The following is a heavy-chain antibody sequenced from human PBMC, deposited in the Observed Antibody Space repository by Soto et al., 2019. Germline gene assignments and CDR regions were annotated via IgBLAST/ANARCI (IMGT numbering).Heavy chain of an antibody. CDR2: IYSGGST. CDR3: ARGPPMKLGYCSSTSCLDIDY. V-gene: IGHV3-66*01. D-gene: IGHD2-2*01. Sequence: GGSLRLSCAASGFTVSSNYMNWVRQAPGKGLEWVSVIYSGGSTYYADSVKGRFTISRDNSKNTLYLQMNSLRAEDTAVYYCARGPPMKLGYCSSTSCLDIDYWGQGTLVTVSS. J-gene: IGHJ4*02. CDR1: GFTVSSNY.